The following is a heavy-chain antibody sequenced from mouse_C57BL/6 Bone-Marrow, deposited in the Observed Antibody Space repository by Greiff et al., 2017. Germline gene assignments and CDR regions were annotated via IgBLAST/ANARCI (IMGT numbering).Heavy chain of an antibody. CDR1: GYTFTSYG. Sequence: VQVVESGAELARPGASVKLSCKASGYTFTSYGISWVKQRTGQGLEWIGEIYPRSGNTYYNEKFKGKATLTADKSSSTAYMELRSLTSEDSAVYFCASPDYYGSSFAYWGQGTLVTVSA. J-gene: IGHJ3*01. CDR3: ASPDYYGSSFAY. D-gene: IGHD1-1*01. V-gene: IGHV1-81*01. CDR2: IYPRSGNT.